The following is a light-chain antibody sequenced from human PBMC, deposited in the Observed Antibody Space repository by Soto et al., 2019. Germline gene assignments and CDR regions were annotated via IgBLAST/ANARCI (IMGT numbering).Light chain of an antibody. CDR3: AAWDDSLYNWL. CDR2: GDN. V-gene: IGLV1-44*01. J-gene: IGLJ3*02. Sequence: QSVLTQPPSASGTPGQRVTISCSGTSSNIGNNSVNWYQQLPGTAPRLLIYGDNRRPSGVPDRFSGSKSGTSASLAISGLQSKDESDYYCAAWDDSLYNWLFGGGTKLTVL. CDR1: SSNIGNNS.